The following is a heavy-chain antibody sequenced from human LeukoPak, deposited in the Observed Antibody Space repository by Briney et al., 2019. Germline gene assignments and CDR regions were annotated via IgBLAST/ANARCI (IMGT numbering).Heavy chain of an antibody. CDR1: GYTFTGYY. CDR2: INPNSGGT. Sequence: ASVKVACKASGYTFTGYYMHWVLPAPGQGLESMGGINPNSGGTNYAQKFQCRVTMTRDTSISTAYMELSRLRSDDTAVYYCARVKSYYYDTSDKDAFDIWGHGTMVTVSS. V-gene: IGHV1-2*02. CDR3: ARVKSYYYDTSDKDAFDI. J-gene: IGHJ3*02. D-gene: IGHD3-22*01.